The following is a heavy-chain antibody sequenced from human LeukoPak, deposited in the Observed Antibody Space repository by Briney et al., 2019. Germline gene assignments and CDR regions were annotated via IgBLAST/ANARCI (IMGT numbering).Heavy chain of an antibody. J-gene: IGHJ4*02. CDR3: ASAKVLRFLEWLYVDY. CDR2: IYYSGST. V-gene: IGHV4-30-4*08. CDR1: GGSISSGDYY. Sequence: SQTLSLTCTVSGGSISSGDYYWSWIRQPPGKGLEWIGYIYYSGSTYYNPSLKSRVTISVGTSKNQFSLKLSSVTAADTAVYYCASAKVLRFLEWLYVDYWGQGTLVTVSS. D-gene: IGHD3-3*01.